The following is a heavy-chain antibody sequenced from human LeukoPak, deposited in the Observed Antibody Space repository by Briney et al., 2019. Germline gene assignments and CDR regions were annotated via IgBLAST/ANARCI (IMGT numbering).Heavy chain of an antibody. J-gene: IGHJ4*02. D-gene: IGHD4-17*01. CDR2: ISYDGSNK. Sequence: GGSLRLSCAASGFTFSNYGMHWVRQAPGKGLEWVALISYDGSNKYYADSVKGRFTISRDNAKNTLYLQMNSLRAEDTAVYYCAIIYGDYGFDYWGQGTLVTVSS. CDR3: AIIYGDYGFDY. CDR1: GFTFSNYG. V-gene: IGHV3-30*03.